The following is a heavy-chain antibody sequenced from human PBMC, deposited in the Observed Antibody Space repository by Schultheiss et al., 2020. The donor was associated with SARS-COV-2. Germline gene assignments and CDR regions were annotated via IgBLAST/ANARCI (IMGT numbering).Heavy chain of an antibody. CDR1: GGSMRPYY. Sequence: SETLSLTCSVSGGSMRPYYWSWIRQHPGKGLEWIGYIYYSGSTYYNPSLKSRVTISVDTSKNQFSLKLSSVTAADTAVYYCARADFIPTAEDNDSSGQGDAFDIWGQGTMVTVSS. CDR2: IYYSGST. V-gene: IGHV4-59*06. CDR3: ARADFIPTAEDNDSSGQGDAFDI. D-gene: IGHD3-22*01. J-gene: IGHJ3*02.